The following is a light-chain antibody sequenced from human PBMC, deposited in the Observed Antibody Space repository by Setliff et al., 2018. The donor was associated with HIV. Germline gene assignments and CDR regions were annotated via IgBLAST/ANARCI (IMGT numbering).Light chain of an antibody. Sequence: QSVLTQPASVSGSPGQSITISCTGTSSDVGGYNYVSWYQQHPGKAPKLIIYEVRNRPSGVSSRFSGSKSGNTASLTISGLQTEDEADYYCSSYASTNTLPFGTGTKVTVL. V-gene: IGLV2-14*01. CDR2: EVR. CDR3: SSYASTNTLP. J-gene: IGLJ1*01. CDR1: SSDVGGYNY.